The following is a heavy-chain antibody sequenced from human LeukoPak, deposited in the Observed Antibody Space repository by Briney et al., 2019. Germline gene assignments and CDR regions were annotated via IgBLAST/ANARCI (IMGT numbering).Heavy chain of an antibody. D-gene: IGHD6-19*01. V-gene: IGHV4-31*03. J-gene: IGHJ3*02. CDR1: GGSLSDAAYY. Sequence: SQTPSLTCPVSGGSLSDAAYYWSWLRQHPGEGLKWIGYIYYSGSTSYNPSLKSRVTISVDTSKNQFSLKLSSVTAADTAVYYCARRLANSSGHRDAFDIWGQGTMVTVSS. CDR3: ARRLANSSGHRDAFDI. CDR2: IYYSGST.